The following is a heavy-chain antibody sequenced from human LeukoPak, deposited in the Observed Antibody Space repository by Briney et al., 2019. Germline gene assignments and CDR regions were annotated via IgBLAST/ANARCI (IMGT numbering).Heavy chain of an antibody. V-gene: IGHV3-30*02. CDR3: ARDKVYSSGWYSPYYFDY. D-gene: IGHD6-19*01. J-gene: IGHJ4*02. CDR1: GFVFSDYG. Sequence: GGSLRLSCAASGFVFSDYGMHWVRQAPGKGLEGVAFVRYDGSNEYYVGSVKGRFTISRDNSKNTLYLQMNSLRAEDTAVYYCARDKVYSSGWYSPYYFDYWGQGTLVTVSS. CDR2: VRYDGSNE.